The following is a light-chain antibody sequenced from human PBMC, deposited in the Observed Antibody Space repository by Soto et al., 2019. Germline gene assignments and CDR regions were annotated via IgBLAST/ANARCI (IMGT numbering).Light chain of an antibody. V-gene: IGKV3D-15*01. J-gene: IGKJ4*01. CDR2: GAT. Sequence: EVVMTQSPATLSVSPGERATLSCRASQTVRDNLGWYQQKPGQPPRLLIYGATTRATGIPARFSGSGSGTEFTLTISSLQSEDFAVYYCQQYNNWPLTFGGGT. CDR3: QQYNNWPLT. CDR1: QTVRDN.